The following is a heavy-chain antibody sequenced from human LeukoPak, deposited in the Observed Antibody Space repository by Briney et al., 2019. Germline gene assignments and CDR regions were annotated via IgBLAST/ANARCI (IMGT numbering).Heavy chain of an antibody. CDR3: ANGYYYDKAHWFDP. Sequence: GGSLRLSCAASGFTFSSYAMSWVRQARGKGLEWVSAISGSGGSTYYADSVKGRFTISRDNSKNTLYLQMNSLRAEDTAVYYCANGYYYDKAHWFDPWGQGTLVTVSS. D-gene: IGHD3-22*01. J-gene: IGHJ5*02. CDR2: ISGSGGST. CDR1: GFTFSSYA. V-gene: IGHV3-23*01.